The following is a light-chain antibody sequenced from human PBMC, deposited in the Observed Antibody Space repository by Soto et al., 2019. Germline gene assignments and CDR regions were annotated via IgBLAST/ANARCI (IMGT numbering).Light chain of an antibody. CDR3: QQAASFPIT. J-gene: IGKJ5*01. Sequence: DIQLTQSPSFLSSSLLDRFAITFLASQGISSNLAWYQQKPGKAPKLLIYAASTLQSGVPSRFSGSGSGTEFSLTISGLQPEDFATYYCQQAASFPITFGQGTRLEIK. V-gene: IGKV1-9*01. CDR2: AAS. CDR1: QGISSN.